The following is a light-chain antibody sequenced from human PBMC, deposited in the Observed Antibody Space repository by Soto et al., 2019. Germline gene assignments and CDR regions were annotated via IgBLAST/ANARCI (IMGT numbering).Light chain of an antibody. CDR3: QHHNNWPPPWT. CDR2: GAS. Sequence: EIVMTQSPATLSVSPGERATLSCRASQSVSDSLAWFQQRPGQAPRLLIYGASTRATGVPARFSGSGSGTEFTLTISSLQSEDFAVYYCQHHNNWPPPWTFGQGTKVEIK. CDR1: QSVSDS. V-gene: IGKV3-15*01. J-gene: IGKJ1*01.